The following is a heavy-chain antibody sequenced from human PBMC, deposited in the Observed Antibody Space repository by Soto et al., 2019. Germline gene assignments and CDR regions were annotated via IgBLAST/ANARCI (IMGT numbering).Heavy chain of an antibody. CDR2: ISGSGGST. CDR3: AKDTRVAVAGNDAFDI. D-gene: IGHD6-19*01. Sequence: GGSLRLSCAASGFTFSSYAMSWVRQAPGKGLEWVSAISGSGGSTYYADSVKGRFTISRDNSKNTLYLQMNSLRAEDTAVYYCAKDTRVAVAGNDAFDIWGQGTMVTVS. CDR1: GFTFSSYA. V-gene: IGHV3-23*01. J-gene: IGHJ3*02.